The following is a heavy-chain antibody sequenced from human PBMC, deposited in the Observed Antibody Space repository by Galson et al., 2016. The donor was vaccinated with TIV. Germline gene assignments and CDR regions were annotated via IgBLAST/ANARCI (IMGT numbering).Heavy chain of an antibody. D-gene: IGHD2-21*01. J-gene: IGHJ6*02. CDR2: ISDTGNT. Sequence: SLRLSCAASGLSVSINYMTWVRQDPGKGLEWVSLISDTGNTYYADSVRGRFTISRDNSKNTLYLQMNSLTIEDTAVYYCARDRVIDATYYYYYFGLDVWGQGTAVTVAS. V-gene: IGHV3-66*03. CDR1: GLSVSINY. CDR3: ARDRVIDATYYYYYFGLDV.